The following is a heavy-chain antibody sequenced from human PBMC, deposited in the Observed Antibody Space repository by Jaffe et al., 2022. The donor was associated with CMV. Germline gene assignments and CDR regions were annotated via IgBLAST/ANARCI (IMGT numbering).Heavy chain of an antibody. CDR1: GFTFSSYA. Sequence: EVQLLESGGGLVQPGGSLRLSCAASGFTFSSYAMSWVRQAPGKGLEWVSAISGSGGSTYYADSVKGRFTISRDNSKNTLYLQMNSLRAEDTAVYYCAKSGDCSGGSCYYYYYGMDVWGQGTTVTVSS. J-gene: IGHJ6*02. CDR2: ISGSGGST. CDR3: AKSGDCSGGSCYYYYYGMDV. V-gene: IGHV3-23*01. D-gene: IGHD2-15*01.